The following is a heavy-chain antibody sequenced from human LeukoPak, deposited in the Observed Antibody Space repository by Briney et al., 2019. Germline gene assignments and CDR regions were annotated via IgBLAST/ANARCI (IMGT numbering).Heavy chain of an antibody. D-gene: IGHD3-3*01. V-gene: IGHV4-59*01. CDR1: GGSISSYY. CDR2: IYYSGST. Sequence: SETLSLTCTVSGGSISSYYWSWIRQPPGKGLEWIGYIYYSGSTNYNPSLKSRVTISVDTSKNHLSPKLSSVTAADTAVYYCARGAITIFGVVPKVYYYYYMDVWGKGTTVTVSS. J-gene: IGHJ6*03. CDR3: ARGAITIFGVVPKVYYYYYMDV.